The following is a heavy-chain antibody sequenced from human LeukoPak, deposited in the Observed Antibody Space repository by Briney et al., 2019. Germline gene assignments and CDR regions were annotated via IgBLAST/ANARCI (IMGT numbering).Heavy chain of an antibody. CDR1: GYTFTSYG. CDR2: INPNSGGT. V-gene: IGHV1-2*02. CDR3: ARGSSGSYYMAFDY. Sequence: ASVKVSCKASGYTFTSYGISWVRQAPGQGLEWMGWINPNSGGTNYAQKFQGRVTMTRDTSISTAYMELSRLRSDDTAVYYCARGSSGSYYMAFDYWGQGTLVTVSS. J-gene: IGHJ4*02. D-gene: IGHD3-10*01.